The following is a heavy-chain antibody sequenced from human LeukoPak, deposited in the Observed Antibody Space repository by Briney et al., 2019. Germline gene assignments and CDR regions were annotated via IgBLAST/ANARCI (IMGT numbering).Heavy chain of an antibody. CDR1: GGSISRGSYY. Sequence: PSETLSLTCSVSGGSISRGSYYWSWIRQPPGKGLEWIGYIYYSGSTNYNPSLKSRVTISVDTSKNQFSLKLSSVTAADTAVYYCARVGGPFDYWGQGTLVTVSS. CDR2: IYYSGST. D-gene: IGHD6-25*01. V-gene: IGHV4-61*01. CDR3: ARVGGPFDY. J-gene: IGHJ4*02.